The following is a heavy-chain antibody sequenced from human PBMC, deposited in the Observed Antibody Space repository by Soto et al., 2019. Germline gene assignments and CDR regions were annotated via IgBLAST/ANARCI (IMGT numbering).Heavy chain of an antibody. CDR2: IYYSVST. J-gene: IGHJ4*02. D-gene: IGHD5-18*01. CDR3: ARGNTAMVCAINY. Sequence: KPSETLSLTCTVSGGSISSGDYYWSWVHQPPGKGLEWIGYIYYSVSTYYNPSLKSRVTISVDTSKNQFSLKLSSVTAADTAVYYCARGNTAMVCAINYGGQGTLVTVSS. CDR1: GGSISSGDYY. V-gene: IGHV4-30-4*01.